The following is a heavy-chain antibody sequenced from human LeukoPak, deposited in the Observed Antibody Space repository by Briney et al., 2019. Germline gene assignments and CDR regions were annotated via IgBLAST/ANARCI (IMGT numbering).Heavy chain of an antibody. V-gene: IGHV3-7*01. CDR1: GFTFSIYW. CDR3: VAGDWGARDSFDL. CDR2: INQDGSQK. Sequence: GRSLRLSCAASGFTFSIYWMRCVRQAPGKWLEWVANINQDGSQKYYVDSVKGRFTISRDKAKNSFFLQMSSLRAEDTSVYYCVAGDWGARDSFDLWGRGTMVTVSS. D-gene: IGHD2-21*02. J-gene: IGHJ3*01.